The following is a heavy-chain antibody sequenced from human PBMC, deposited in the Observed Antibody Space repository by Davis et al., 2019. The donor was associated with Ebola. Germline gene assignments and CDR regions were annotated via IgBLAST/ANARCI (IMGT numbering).Heavy chain of an antibody. CDR1: GFSFSSYV. V-gene: IGHV3-30*18. J-gene: IGHJ6*02. Sequence: GESLMISCASSGFSFSSYVMHRLRQAPGKVLEWVAVISYDGSNNYYADSVKGRFTISRDNSKNTLYLQMNSLRAEDTAVYYCANTGRYYYDSSGYYSYYYYGMDVWGQGTTVTVSS. D-gene: IGHD3-22*01. CDR3: ANTGRYYYDSSGYYSYYYYGMDV. CDR2: ISYDGSNN.